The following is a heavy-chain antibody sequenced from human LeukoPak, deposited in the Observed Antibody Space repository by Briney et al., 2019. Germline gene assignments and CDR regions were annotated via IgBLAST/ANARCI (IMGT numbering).Heavy chain of an antibody. J-gene: IGHJ4*02. CDR3: TRGAESGYSSSWYPQPPDY. D-gene: IGHD6-13*01. Sequence: GSLRLSCAASGFTFSSYGMHWVRQAPGKGLEWVAFIRYDGSNKYYADSVKGRFTISRDDSKSIAYLQMNSLKTEDTAVYYCTRGAESGYSSSWYPQPPDYWGQGTLVTVSS. CDR2: IRYDGSNK. CDR1: GFTFSSYG. V-gene: IGHV3-30*02.